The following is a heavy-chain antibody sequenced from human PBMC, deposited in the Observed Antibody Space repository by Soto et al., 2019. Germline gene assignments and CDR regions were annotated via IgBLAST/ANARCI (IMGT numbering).Heavy chain of an antibody. Sequence: SETQSLTCTVSGGSIRSGAYYWSWIRQHPGKGLEWIGYIFYSGSTYYNPSLKSRVTISVDTSKNQFSLKLSSVTAADTAVYYCASYQQSYAFDIWGQGTMVTVSS. J-gene: IGHJ3*02. CDR1: GGSIRSGAYY. D-gene: IGHD2-2*01. CDR2: IFYSGST. CDR3: ASYQQSYAFDI. V-gene: IGHV4-31*03.